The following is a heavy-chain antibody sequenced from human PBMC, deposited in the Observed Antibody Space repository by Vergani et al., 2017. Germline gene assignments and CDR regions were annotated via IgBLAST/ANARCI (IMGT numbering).Heavy chain of an antibody. J-gene: IGHJ6*02. CDR2: MNPNSGNT. Sequence: QVQLVPSGAEVKKPGASVKVSCKASGYTFTSYDINWVRQATGQGLEWMGWMNPNSGNTGYAQTFQGRVTMTRNTSISTAYMELSRLGSEDTAVYYCAANLRYLYGMDVWGQGTTVTVSS. CDR3: AANLRYLYGMDV. CDR1: GYTFTSYD. D-gene: IGHD3-9*01. V-gene: IGHV1-8*01.